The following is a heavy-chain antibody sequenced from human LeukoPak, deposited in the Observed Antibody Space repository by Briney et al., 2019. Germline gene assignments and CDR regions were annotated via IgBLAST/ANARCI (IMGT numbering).Heavy chain of an antibody. CDR3: ATSPPIMVRGVIGMMDV. J-gene: IGHJ6*04. Sequence: GASVKVSCKASGYTFTSYGISWVRQAPGQGLEWMGWISAYNGNTNYAQKLQGRVTMTTDTSTSTAYMELRSLRSDDTAVYYCATSPPIMVRGVIGMMDVWGKGTTVTVSS. CDR2: ISAYNGNT. CDR1: GYTFTSYG. D-gene: IGHD3-10*01. V-gene: IGHV1-18*01.